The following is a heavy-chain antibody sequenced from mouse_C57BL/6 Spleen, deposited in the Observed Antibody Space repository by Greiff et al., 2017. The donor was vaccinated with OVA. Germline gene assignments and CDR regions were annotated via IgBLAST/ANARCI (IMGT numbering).Heavy chain of an antibody. CDR3: ARNRLGGGYYYAMDY. J-gene: IGHJ4*01. CDR1: GFSLTSYG. CDR2: IWSGGST. D-gene: IGHD1-2*01. V-gene: IGHV2-2*01. Sequence: QVQLQQSGPGLVQPSQSLSITCTVSGFSLTSYGVHWVRQSPGKGLEWLGVIWSGGSTDYNAAFISRLSISKDNSKSQVFFKMNSLQADDTAIYYWARNRLGGGYYYAMDYWGQGTSVTVSS.